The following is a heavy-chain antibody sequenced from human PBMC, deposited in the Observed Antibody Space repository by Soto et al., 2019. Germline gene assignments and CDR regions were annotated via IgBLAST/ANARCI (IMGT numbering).Heavy chain of an antibody. CDR3: AKATAIPYIVVVPAALDY. CDR2: ISYDGSNK. V-gene: IGHV3-30*18. Sequence: QPGGSLRLSCAASGFTFSSYGMHWVRQAPGKGLEWVAVISYDGSNKYYADSVKGRFTISRDNSKNTLYLQMNSLRAGDTAVYYCAKATAIPYIVVVPAALDYWGQGTLVTVSS. D-gene: IGHD2-2*01. CDR1: GFTFSSYG. J-gene: IGHJ4*02.